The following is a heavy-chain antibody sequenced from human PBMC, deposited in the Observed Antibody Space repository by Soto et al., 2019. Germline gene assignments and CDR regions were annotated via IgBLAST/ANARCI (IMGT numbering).Heavy chain of an antibody. D-gene: IGHD7-27*01. CDR1: GDSISSSVL. CDR2: VFHTGDT. V-gene: IGHV4-4*02. Sequence: KTSGTLSLTCAVSGDSISSSVLWRGVRQPRGEGLWWVGEVFHTGDTYFDPSLRSRVAMSGDKSTNEFSLKVTSVSAGDTAIYYCARKAWVRFDYWGQGALVTVSS. CDR3: ARKAWVRFDY. J-gene: IGHJ4*02.